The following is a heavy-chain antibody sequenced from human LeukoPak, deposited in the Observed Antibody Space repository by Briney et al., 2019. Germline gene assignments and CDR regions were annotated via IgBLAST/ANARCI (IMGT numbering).Heavy chain of an antibody. CDR3: VRDCCGWSFDY. D-gene: IGHD6-19*01. CDR2: ISSSSSYI. Sequence: PGGSLRLSCAASGFTFNMYSMNWVRQAPGKGLEWVSSISSSSSYIYYAGSVKGRFTISRDNAKNSLYLQMNSLRAEDTAVYYCVRDCCGWSFDYWGQGTLVTVSS. J-gene: IGHJ4*02. CDR1: GFTFNMYS. V-gene: IGHV3-21*01.